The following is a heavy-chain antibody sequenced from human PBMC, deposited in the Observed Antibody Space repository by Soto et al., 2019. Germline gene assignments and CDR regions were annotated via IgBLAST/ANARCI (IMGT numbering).Heavy chain of an antibody. Sequence: QVQLVQSGAEVKKPGSSVRVSCKASGGTFSSYAISWVRQAPGQGLEWMGGIIPIFGTENYAQKFQGRVTITAAESTSTAYMELSSVRSEDTAVYYCARDRIAGSKYYYGMDVWGQGTTVTVSS. CDR2: IIPIFGTE. CDR1: GGTFSSYA. J-gene: IGHJ6*02. CDR3: ARDRIAGSKYYYGMDV. V-gene: IGHV1-69*01. D-gene: IGHD6-13*01.